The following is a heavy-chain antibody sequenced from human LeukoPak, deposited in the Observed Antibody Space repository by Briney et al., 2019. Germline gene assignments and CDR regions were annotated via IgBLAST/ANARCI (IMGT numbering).Heavy chain of an antibody. Sequence: ASVKVSCKASGYTFTSYYMHWVRQAPGQGLEWMGIINPSGGSTNYAQKFQGRVTMTRDMSTSTVYMELSSLRSEDTAVYYCARGAPIVLMVHAMGGEFDYWDQGTLVTVSS. V-gene: IGHV1-46*01. D-gene: IGHD2-8*01. CDR1: GYTFTSYY. CDR3: ARGAPIVLMVHAMGGEFDY. J-gene: IGHJ4*02. CDR2: INPSGGST.